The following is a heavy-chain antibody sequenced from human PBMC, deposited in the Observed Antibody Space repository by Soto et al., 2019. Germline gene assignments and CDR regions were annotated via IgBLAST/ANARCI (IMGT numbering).Heavy chain of an antibody. J-gene: IGHJ5*02. CDR3: GSVRPSGYVLS. Sequence: SETLSLTCTVSGGSISSGDYYWSWIRQPPGKGLEWIGYIYYSGSTYYNPSLKSRVTISVDASKNQFSLRLASVTAADTAFYYCGSVRPSGYVLSWGQGTLVTVSS. V-gene: IGHV4-30-4*02. CDR1: GGSISSGDYY. CDR2: IYYSGST. D-gene: IGHD6-25*01.